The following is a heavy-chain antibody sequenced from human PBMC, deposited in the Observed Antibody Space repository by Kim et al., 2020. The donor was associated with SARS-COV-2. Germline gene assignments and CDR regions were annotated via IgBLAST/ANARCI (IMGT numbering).Heavy chain of an antibody. Sequence: SETLSLTCTVSGGSISSGSYYWSWIRQPAGKGLEWIGRIYTSGSTNYNPSLKSRVTISVDTSKNQFSLKLSSVTAADTAVYYCARGATYYYGSGSYREDAFDIWGQGAMVTVSS. CDR1: GGSISSGSYY. CDR3: ARGATYYYGSGSYREDAFDI. D-gene: IGHD3-10*01. CDR2: IYTSGST. V-gene: IGHV4-61*02. J-gene: IGHJ3*02.